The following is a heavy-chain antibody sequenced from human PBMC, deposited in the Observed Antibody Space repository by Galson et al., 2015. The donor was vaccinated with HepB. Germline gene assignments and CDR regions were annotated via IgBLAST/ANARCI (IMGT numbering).Heavy chain of an antibody. CDR2: ISNDGSNK. CDR1: GFTFRNFG. CDR3: AKDRSYSNRDAFDI. D-gene: IGHD4-11*01. J-gene: IGHJ3*02. Sequence: SLRLSCAASGFTFRNFGMHWVRQAPGKGLEWVALISNDGSNKYYVDSVQGRFTISRDKSKNTLYLQMNSLRAEDTAVYYCAKDRSYSNRDAFDIWGQGTMVTVSS. V-gene: IGHV3-30*18.